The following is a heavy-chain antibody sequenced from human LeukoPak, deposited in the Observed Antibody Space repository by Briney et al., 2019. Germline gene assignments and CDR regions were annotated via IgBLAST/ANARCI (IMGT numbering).Heavy chain of an antibody. V-gene: IGHV4-59*13. CDR2: IYYTGTT. D-gene: IGHD6-6*01. Sequence: SETLSLTCTVSGGSITTNYWSWVRRPPGKALEWIGYIYYTGTTNYSPSLKSRVTISVDTSKNQFSLKLSSVTAADTAVYYCARMTARLYRGFDYWGQGTLVTVSS. J-gene: IGHJ4*02. CDR3: ARMTARLYRGFDY. CDR1: GGSITTNY.